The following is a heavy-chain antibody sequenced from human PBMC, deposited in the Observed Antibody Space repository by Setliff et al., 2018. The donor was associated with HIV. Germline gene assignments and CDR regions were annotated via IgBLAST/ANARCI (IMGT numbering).Heavy chain of an antibody. J-gene: IGHJ4*02. Sequence: ASVKVSCKASGYTFTGYYIHWVRQAPGQGLEWTGWINPNSGGTNYAQKFQGRVTMTRDTSINTAYMELSRLRSDDTAVYYCARGLPVAAAGPIDYWGQGTLVTVSS. CDR2: INPNSGGT. V-gene: IGHV1-2*02. CDR3: ARGLPVAAAGPIDY. CDR1: GYTFTGYY. D-gene: IGHD6-13*01.